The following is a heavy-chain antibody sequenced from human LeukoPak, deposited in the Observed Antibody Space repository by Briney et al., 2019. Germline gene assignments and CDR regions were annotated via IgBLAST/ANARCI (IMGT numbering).Heavy chain of an antibody. CDR3: ARDSGGIVIN. D-gene: IGHD2/OR15-2a*01. CDR1: GFTFSSHS. Sequence: GGSLRLSCAASGFTFSSHSMTWVRQAPGKGLEWVSSISSSSSYIYYADSVKGRFTISRDNAKNSLYLQMNSLRAEDTAVYYCARDSGGIVINWGQGTLVTVSS. J-gene: IGHJ4*02. V-gene: IGHV3-21*01. CDR2: ISSSSSYI.